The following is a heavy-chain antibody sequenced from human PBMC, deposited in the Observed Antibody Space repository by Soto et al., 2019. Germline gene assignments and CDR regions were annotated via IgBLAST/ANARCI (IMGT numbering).Heavy chain of an antibody. J-gene: IGHJ4*02. V-gene: IGHV4-39*07. CDR2: IYSSENT. D-gene: IGHD6-6*01. CDR3: ARTSRFDC. Sequence: SETLSLTCSASGGFVSSSSYSWGWIRQSPGKGLEWIGTIYSSENTYYNPSLQSRVTMSVDTSKNEFSLRLSSVTAADTAVYYCARTSRFDCWGQGTLVTVSS. CDR1: GGFVSSSSYS.